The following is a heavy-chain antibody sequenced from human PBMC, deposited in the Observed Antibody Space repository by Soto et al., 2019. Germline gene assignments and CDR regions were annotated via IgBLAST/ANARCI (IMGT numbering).Heavy chain of an antibody. V-gene: IGHV1-8*01. D-gene: IGHD3-16*01. Sequence: QVQLVQSGAEVKKPGASVKVSCKASGYTFTSYDINWVRQATGQGLEWMGWMNPNSGNTAYAQKFQGKPTSPRNNPISNALMEADRLGSGGTAVYLLGGGEPGGGGNWFDPWGQGTLVTVSS. CDR2: MNPNSGNT. CDR1: GYTFTSYD. CDR3: GGGEPGGGGNWFDP. J-gene: IGHJ5*02.